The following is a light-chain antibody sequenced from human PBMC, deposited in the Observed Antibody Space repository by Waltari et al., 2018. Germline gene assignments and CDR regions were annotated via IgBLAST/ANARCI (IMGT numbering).Light chain of an antibody. CDR1: SGHSSHV. J-gene: IGLJ3*02. Sequence: QLVLTQSPSASASLGASVKLTCTLSSGHSSHVIAWLQQRPEQGPRYLMKVNSDGSHSKGDEIPDRFSGSSSGAERYLTISNLQSEDEADYFCQTGGHGTWVFGGGTTLTVL. V-gene: IGLV4-69*01. CDR3: QTGGHGTWV. CDR2: VNSDGSH.